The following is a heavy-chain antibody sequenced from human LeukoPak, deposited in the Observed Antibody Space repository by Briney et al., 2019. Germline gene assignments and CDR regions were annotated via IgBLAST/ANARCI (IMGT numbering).Heavy chain of an antibody. Sequence: PGASLRLSCSASGFTFSDHYMVWVRQAPGKGLEWVGRTKNKANNYNTEYAASVKGRFIISRDDSKNSLFLQMNSLKTEDTAVYYCARVARFDSIDYWGQGTLVTVSS. J-gene: IGHJ4*02. D-gene: IGHD3-9*01. CDR1: GFTFSDHY. CDR2: TKNKANNYNT. V-gene: IGHV3-72*01. CDR3: ARVARFDSIDY.